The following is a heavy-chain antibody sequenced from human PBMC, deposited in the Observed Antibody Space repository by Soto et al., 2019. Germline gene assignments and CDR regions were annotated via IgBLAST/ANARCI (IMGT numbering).Heavy chain of an antibody. J-gene: IGHJ4*02. Sequence: QVQLVQSGAEVKKPGASVKVSCKASGYTFINYGITWVRQAPGQGLEWMGWITPYNGNTNYAQKLQGRVTMTTDTSTNTGYLVVRRLGSGDTAVYYCAKGEGFLDYWGQGTLVTVSS. CDR2: ITPYNGNT. V-gene: IGHV1-18*01. CDR1: GYTFINYG. CDR3: AKGEGFLDY. D-gene: IGHD2-15*01.